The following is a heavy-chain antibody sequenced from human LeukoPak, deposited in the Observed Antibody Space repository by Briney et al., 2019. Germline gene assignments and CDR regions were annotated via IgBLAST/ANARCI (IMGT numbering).Heavy chain of an antibody. CDR2: IYYSGST. Sequence: SQTLSPTCTVAGGSISSYYRSCIRQPPGNGLEWTGYIYYSGSTNYNPSLKSRVTISVDTSKNQFSLKLSSVTAADTAVYYCARGRSGSYYEPPFEYWGQGTLVTVSS. D-gene: IGHD1-26*01. J-gene: IGHJ4*02. V-gene: IGHV4-59*01. CDR3: ARGRSGSYYEPPFEY. CDR1: GGSISSYY.